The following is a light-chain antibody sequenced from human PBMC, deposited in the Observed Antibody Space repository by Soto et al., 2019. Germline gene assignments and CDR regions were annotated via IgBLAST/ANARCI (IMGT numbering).Light chain of an antibody. Sequence: DIQMTQSPSFLSASVGDRVTITCRASQGILDYVAWFQQKPGKAPNLLLYAASTLQSGVPSRFSGSGSGTDFTLTISSLQPEDVANYYCRKYNTAPQTFGQGTKVEIK. CDR3: RKYNTAPQT. J-gene: IGKJ1*01. CDR2: AAS. V-gene: IGKV1-27*01. CDR1: QGILDY.